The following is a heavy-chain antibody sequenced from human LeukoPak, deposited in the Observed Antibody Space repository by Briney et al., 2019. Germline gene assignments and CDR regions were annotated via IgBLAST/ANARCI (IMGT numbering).Heavy chain of an antibody. V-gene: IGHV1-8*01. J-gene: IGHJ4*02. CDR2: XXXXSGHT. D-gene: IGHD2-15*01. Sequence: GASVKVSCKASGYTFTSYDINWXXXXXXXXXXXXXXXXXXSGHTGFAQKFQGRVSMTTNTSISTAYMEVRSLKSEDTAVYYCARGAPGSSCSGGSCPYFDFWGQGTLVSVSS. CDR3: ARGAPGSSCSGGSCPYFDF. CDR1: GYTFTSYD.